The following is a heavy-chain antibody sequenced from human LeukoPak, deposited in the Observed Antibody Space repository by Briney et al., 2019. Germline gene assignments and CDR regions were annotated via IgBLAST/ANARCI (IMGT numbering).Heavy chain of an antibody. V-gene: IGHV3-21*01. CDR3: ARDLISIAVAGTLNY. D-gene: IGHD6-19*01. CDR1: GFTFSSYS. CDR2: ISSSSSYI. J-gene: IGHJ4*02. Sequence: GGSLRLSCAASGFTFSSYSMNWVRQAPGKGLEWVSSISSSSSYIYYADSVKGRFTISRDNAKNSLYLQMNSLRAEDTAVYYCARDLISIAVAGTLNYWGQGTLVTVSS.